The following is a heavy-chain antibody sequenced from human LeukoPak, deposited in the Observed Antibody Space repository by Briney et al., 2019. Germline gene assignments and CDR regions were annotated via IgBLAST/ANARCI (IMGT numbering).Heavy chain of an antibody. J-gene: IGHJ4*02. Sequence: GGSLRLSCAASGFTFDRFTIHWARQTPGKGLEWVSLINRRGHTFYADSVKGRFSISRDNSRNSVFLQMNSLRPEDSALYYCAKELDCPSDCLFFHSWGQGTLVTVSS. CDR2: INRRGHT. D-gene: IGHD2-21*02. CDR3: AKELDCPSDCLFFHS. V-gene: IGHV3-43*01. CDR1: GFTFDRFT.